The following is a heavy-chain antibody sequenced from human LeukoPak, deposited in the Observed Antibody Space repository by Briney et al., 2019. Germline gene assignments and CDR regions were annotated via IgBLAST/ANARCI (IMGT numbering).Heavy chain of an antibody. Sequence: GGSLRLSCAASGFTVSSNYMSWVRQAPGKGLEWVSVIYSGGSTYYADSVKGRFTISRDNSKNTLYLQMNSLRAEDTAVYYCARDAKYYYGSRSYYKGYYYYGMDAWGQGTTVTVSS. V-gene: IGHV3-66*01. CDR3: ARDAKYYYGSRSYYKGYYYYGMDA. D-gene: IGHD3-10*01. CDR1: GFTVSSNY. CDR2: IYSGGST. J-gene: IGHJ6*02.